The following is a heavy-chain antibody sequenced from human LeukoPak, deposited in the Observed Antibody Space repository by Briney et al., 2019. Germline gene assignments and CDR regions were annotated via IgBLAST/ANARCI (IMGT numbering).Heavy chain of an antibody. J-gene: IGHJ4*02. CDR2: IYYSGNT. V-gene: IGHV4-39*01. Sequence: SETLSLTCTVSSASISSSPYYWGWIRQSPGKGLEWIGSIYYSGNTYYNASLKSQVSISIDTSKNQFSLRLTSVTAADTAVYYCARQTGSGLFILPGGQGTLVTVSS. D-gene: IGHD3/OR15-3a*01. CDR3: ARQTGSGLFILP. CDR1: SASISSSPYY.